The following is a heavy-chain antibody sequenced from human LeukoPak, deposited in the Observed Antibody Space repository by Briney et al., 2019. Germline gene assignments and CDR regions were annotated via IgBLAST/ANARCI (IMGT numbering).Heavy chain of an antibody. D-gene: IGHD5-24*01. J-gene: IGHJ4*02. CDR2: FDPEDGET. V-gene: IGHV1-24*01. CDR1: GYTLSKLC. Sequence: GASVKVSCKAPGYTLSKLCIHWVRQPSGKGLEWMGAFDPEDGETIYAQEFQGRATMTADTSTDTAYMELSSLTSDDTAVYYCVTPPYTTTDDDNFEPQGAYWGQGTLVTVSS. CDR3: VTPPYTTTDDDNFEPQGAY.